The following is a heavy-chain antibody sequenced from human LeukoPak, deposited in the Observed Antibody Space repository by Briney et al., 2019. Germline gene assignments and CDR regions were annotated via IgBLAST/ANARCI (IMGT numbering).Heavy chain of an antibody. Sequence: KPSETLSLTCAVYGGSFSGYYWSWIRQPPGKGLEWIGEINHSGSTNYNPSLKSRVTISVDTSKNQFSLKLSSVTAADTAVYYCAREDKEVGATVFWGQGTLVTVSS. J-gene: IGHJ4*02. CDR2: INHSGST. D-gene: IGHD1-26*01. V-gene: IGHV4-34*01. CDR3: AREDKEVGATVF. CDR1: GGSFSGYY.